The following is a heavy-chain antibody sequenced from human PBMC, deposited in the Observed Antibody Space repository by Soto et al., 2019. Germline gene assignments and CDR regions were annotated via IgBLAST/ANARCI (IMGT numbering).Heavy chain of an antibody. CDR3: SKYLGITVDIVVVPAAQGMDV. CDR1: GFTFSSYG. Sequence: GGSLRLSCAASGFTFSSYGMHWVRQAPGKGLEWVAVISYDGSNKYYADFVKGRFTISRDNSKNTLYLQMNSLRAEDTAVYYCSKYLGITVDIVVVPAAQGMDVWGQGTTVTSP. CDR2: ISYDGSNK. V-gene: IGHV3-30*18. J-gene: IGHJ6*02. D-gene: IGHD2-2*01.